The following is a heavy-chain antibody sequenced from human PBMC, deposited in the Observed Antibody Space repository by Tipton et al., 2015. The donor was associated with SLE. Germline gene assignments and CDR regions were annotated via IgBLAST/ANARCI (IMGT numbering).Heavy chain of an antibody. CDR2: ISYDGTNK. V-gene: IGHV3-30*04. Sequence: RSLRLSCAVSGLTSSSYAMSWVRQAPGKGLEWVAVISYDGTNKYYADSVKGRFTISRDNSKNTLYLQMNSLRAEDTAVYYCARDILDWYFDLWGRGTLVTVSS. CDR1: GLTSSSYA. J-gene: IGHJ2*01. CDR3: ARDILDWYFDL.